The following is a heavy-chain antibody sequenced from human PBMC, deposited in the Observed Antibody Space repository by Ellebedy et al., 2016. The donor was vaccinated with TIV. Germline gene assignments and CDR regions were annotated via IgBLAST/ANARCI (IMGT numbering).Heavy chain of an antibody. CDR3: ATAVMGVN. D-gene: IGHD3-16*01. CDR2: MNPDRGSS. CDR1: GYTFIDYD. J-gene: IGHJ1*01. V-gene: IGHV1-8*01. Sequence: AASVKVSCKASGYTFIDYDINWVRQATGQGPEWMGWMNPDRGSSGSAQQFRGRVTMTSDNSINTAYLELSRLKYDDTAMYYCATAVMGVNWGQGTRIIVSS.